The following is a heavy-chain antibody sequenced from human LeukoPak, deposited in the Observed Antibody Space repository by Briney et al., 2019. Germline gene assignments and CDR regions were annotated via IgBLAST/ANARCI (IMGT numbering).Heavy chain of an antibody. CDR2: INPNSGGT. J-gene: IGHJ4*02. V-gene: IGHV1-2*02. Sequence: ASVKVSCKASGYTFTGYYMHWVRQAPGQGLEWTGWINPNSGGTNYAQKFQGRVTMPRDTSISTAYMELSRLRSDDTAVYYCARDVQLWLRTFDYWGQGTLVTVSS. CDR1: GYTFTGYY. D-gene: IGHD5-18*01. CDR3: ARDVQLWLRTFDY.